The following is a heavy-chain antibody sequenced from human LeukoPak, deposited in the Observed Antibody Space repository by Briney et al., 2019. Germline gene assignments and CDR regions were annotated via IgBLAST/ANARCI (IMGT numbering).Heavy chain of an antibody. CDR1: GYTFTSYG. V-gene: IGHV1-18*01. CDR3: ARAWYCSGGSCYWFDP. Sequence: GASVKVSCKASGYTFTSYGISWVRQAPGQGLEWMGWISAYNGNTNYAQKLQGRVTMTTDTSTSTAYMELRSLRSDDTAVYYCARAWYCSGGSCYWFDPWGQGTLVTVSS. CDR2: ISAYNGNT. J-gene: IGHJ5*02. D-gene: IGHD2-15*01.